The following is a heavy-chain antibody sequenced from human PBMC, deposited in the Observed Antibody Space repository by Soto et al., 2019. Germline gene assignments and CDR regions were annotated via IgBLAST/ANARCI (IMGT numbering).Heavy chain of an antibody. CDR3: ARDSGSSPSYYGMDV. D-gene: IGHD6-6*01. CDR2: ISSSSSYI. CDR1: GFTFSSYS. Sequence: PGGSLRLSCAASGFTFSSYSMNWVRQAPGKGLEWVSSISSSSSYIYYADSVKGRFTISRDNAKNSLYLQMNSLRAEDTAVYYCARDSGSSPSYYGMDVWGQGTTVTVSS. J-gene: IGHJ6*02. V-gene: IGHV3-21*01.